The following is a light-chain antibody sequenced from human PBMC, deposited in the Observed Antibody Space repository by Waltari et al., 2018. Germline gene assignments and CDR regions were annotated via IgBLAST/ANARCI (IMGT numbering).Light chain of an antibody. Sequence: QSALTQPASVSGSPGQSITISCTGTSGDIGAYSYVTWYKHHPGEVPKLLLSDVAERPSGVSYRFSGSKSGNTASLTVSGLQAEDEALYYCSAYTSRGTLKFGGGTRVTVL. CDR2: DVA. V-gene: IGLV2-14*03. CDR1: SGDIGAYSY. CDR3: SAYTSRGTLK. J-gene: IGLJ2*01.